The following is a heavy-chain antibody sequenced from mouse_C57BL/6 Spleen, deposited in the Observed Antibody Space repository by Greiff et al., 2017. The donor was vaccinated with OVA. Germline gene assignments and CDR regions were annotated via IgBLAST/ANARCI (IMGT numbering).Heavy chain of an antibody. D-gene: IGHD2-2*01. J-gene: IGHJ4*01. CDR3: ASLYGYDGPMDY. Sequence: QVQLKESGPGLVQPSPSLSITCTASGFSLTSYGVHWVRQSPGKGLEWLGVIWSGGSADTNAAFISSLSISKDNSTSQVFFKMNRRQADDTAIYYGASLYGYDGPMDYWGQGTSVTVSS. CDR2: IWSGGSA. V-gene: IGHV2-2*01. CDR1: GFSLTSYG.